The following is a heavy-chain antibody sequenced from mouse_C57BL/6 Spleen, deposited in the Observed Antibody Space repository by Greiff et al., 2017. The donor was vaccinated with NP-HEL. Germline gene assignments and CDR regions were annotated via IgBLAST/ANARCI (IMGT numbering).Heavy chain of an antibody. CDR1: GYTFTSYW. J-gene: IGHJ2*01. Sequence: QVQLQQPGAELVMPGASVKLSCKASGYTFTSYWMHWVKQRPGQGLEWIGEIDPSDSYTNYNQKFKGKSPLTVDKSSSTAYMQLSSLTSEDSAVYYCARLGLLLEDYWGQGTTLTVSA. V-gene: IGHV1-69*01. CDR3: ARLGLLLEDY. D-gene: IGHD2-3*01. CDR2: IDPSDSYT.